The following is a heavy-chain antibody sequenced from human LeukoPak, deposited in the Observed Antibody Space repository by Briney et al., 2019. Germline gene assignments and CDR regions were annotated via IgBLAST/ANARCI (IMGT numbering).Heavy chain of an antibody. CDR1: GYTFTGYC. D-gene: IGHD6-13*01. J-gene: IGHJ4*02. V-gene: IGHV1-2*02. CDR2: IDPNSGGT. CDR3: ARDSIAAAGLYFDY. Sequence: ASVKVSCTASGYTFTGYCMHWVRQAPGQGLEWMGWIDPNSGGTRYAQKFQGRVTMTRDTSISAAYMELSRLTSDDTAVYYCARDSIAAAGLYFDYWGQGTLVTVSS.